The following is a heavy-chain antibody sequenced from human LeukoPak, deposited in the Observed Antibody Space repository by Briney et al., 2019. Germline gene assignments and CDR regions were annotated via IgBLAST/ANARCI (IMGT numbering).Heavy chain of an antibody. D-gene: IGHD2-15*01. J-gene: IGHJ4*02. CDR2: IIPIFGIA. CDR1: GGTFSSYA. Sequence: SVKVSCKASGGTFSSYAISWVRQAPGQGLEWMGRIIPIFGIANSAQKFQGRVTITADKSTGTAYMELSSLRTEDTAVYYCARGGGYCSGGSCYSRLVYWGQGTLVTVSS. V-gene: IGHV1-69*04. CDR3: ARGGGYCSGGSCYSRLVY.